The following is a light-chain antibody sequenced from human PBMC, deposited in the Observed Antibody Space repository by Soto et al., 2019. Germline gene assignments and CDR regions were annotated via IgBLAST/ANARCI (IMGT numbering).Light chain of an antibody. CDR3: QQYNSYSRT. Sequence: DIQMTQSPSPLSPYVEKRITITCRASQIISTYLNWYQQRAGLAPRLLIYAASSLQSGVPSRFSGSGSGTEFTLTISSLQPDDFATYYCQQYNSYSRTFGQGTKVDVK. CDR2: AAS. V-gene: IGKV1-5*01. J-gene: IGKJ1*01. CDR1: QIISTY.